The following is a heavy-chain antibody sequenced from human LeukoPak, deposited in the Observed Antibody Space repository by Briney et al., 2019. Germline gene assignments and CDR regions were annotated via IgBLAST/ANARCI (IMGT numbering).Heavy chain of an antibody. J-gene: IGHJ4*02. Sequence: GGSLRLSCAAPGFTFSNAWMSWVRQAPGKGLEWVGRIKSKTVGGTTDYAAPVKGRFTISRDDSKNTLYLQMNSLKTEDTAVYYCTTDVGPLDYWGQGTLVTVSS. V-gene: IGHV3-15*01. CDR2: IKSKTVGGTT. D-gene: IGHD1-26*01. CDR1: GFTFSNAW. CDR3: TTDVGPLDY.